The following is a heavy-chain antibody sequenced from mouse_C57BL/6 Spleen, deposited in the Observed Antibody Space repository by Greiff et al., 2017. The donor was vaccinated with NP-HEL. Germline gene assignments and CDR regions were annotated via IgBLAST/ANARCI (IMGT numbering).Heavy chain of an antibody. V-gene: IGHV1-82*01. D-gene: IGHD2-1*01. CDR2: IYPGDGDT. J-gene: IGHJ4*01. Sequence: VQLQQSGPELVKPGASVKISCKASGYAFSSSWMNWVKQRPGKGLEWIGRIYPGDGDTNYNGKFKGKATLTADKSSSTAYMQLSSLTSEDSAVYFCARYGNYDCAMDYWGQGTSVTVSS. CDR1: GYAFSSSW. CDR3: ARYGNYDCAMDY.